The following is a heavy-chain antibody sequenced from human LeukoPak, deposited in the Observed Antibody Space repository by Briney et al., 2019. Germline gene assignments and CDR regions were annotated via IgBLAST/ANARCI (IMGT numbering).Heavy chain of an antibody. CDR2: ITSGDFV. D-gene: IGHD3-10*01. CDR1: GFTFSAYS. V-gene: IGHV3-21*01. Sequence: GGSLRLSCAVSGFTFSAYSMNWVRQAPGKGLEWVSSITSGDFVYFADSLKGRFTISRDNAKSSLYLQMNSLRAEDTAVYYCARGGFNTVRGVIPSNSYYYYMDIWGKGTTVTVSS. CDR3: ARGGFNTVRGVIPSNSYYYYMDI. J-gene: IGHJ6*03.